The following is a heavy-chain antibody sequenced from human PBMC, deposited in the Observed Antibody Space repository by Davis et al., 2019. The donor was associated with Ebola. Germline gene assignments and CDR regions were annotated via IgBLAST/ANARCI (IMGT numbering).Heavy chain of an antibody. CDR2: ISGSGGT. Sequence: GGSLRLSCAASGFTLSNYGMSWVRQAPGKGLEWVTAISGSGGTYYADSVKGRFTISRENSKNTLYLQMNSLRAEDTAVYYCARGLLYSSSTARTLYFDYWGQGTLVTVSS. J-gene: IGHJ4*02. CDR3: ARGLLYSSSTARTLYFDY. D-gene: IGHD6-6*01. V-gene: IGHV3-23*01. CDR1: GFTLSNYG.